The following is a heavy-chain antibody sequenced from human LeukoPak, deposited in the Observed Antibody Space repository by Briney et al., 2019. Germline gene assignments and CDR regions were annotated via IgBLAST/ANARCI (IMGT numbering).Heavy chain of an antibody. J-gene: IGHJ6*02. V-gene: IGHV1-8*01. CDR2: MNPNSGNT. CDR3: AREVATDYYYYYGMDV. Sequence: AASVKVSCKASGYTFTSYDINWVRQATGQGLEWMGWMNPNSGNTGYAQKFQGRVTMTRNTSISTAYMELSSLRSEDTAVYYSAREVATDYYYYYGMDVWGQGTTVTVSS. D-gene: IGHD5-12*01. CDR1: GYTFTSYD.